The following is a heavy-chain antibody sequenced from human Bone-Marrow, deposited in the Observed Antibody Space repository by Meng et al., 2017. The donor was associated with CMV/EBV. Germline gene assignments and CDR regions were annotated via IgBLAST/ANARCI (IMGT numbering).Heavy chain of an antibody. Sequence: GESLKISCAASGFTFSSYWMTWVRRAPGKGLEWVANIKQDGSEKYYVDSVKGRFTISRDNAKNSLFLQMNSLRAEDTAVYYCARAFVAAAGTRLADYWGQRTLVTVSS. CDR3: ARAFVAAAGTRLADY. CDR2: IKQDGSEK. D-gene: IGHD6-13*01. CDR1: GFTFSSYW. V-gene: IGHV3-7*01. J-gene: IGHJ4*02.